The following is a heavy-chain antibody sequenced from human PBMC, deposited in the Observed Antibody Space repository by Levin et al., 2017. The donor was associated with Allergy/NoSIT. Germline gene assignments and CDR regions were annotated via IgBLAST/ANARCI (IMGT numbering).Heavy chain of an antibody. CDR3: ARLRRGSGLGGMDV. J-gene: IGHJ6*02. CDR2: VDWDEDK. V-gene: IGHV2-70*11. D-gene: IGHD2-15*01. Sequence: ASGPTLVKPTQTLTLTCTFSGFSLSTSGMCVSWIRQPPGRALEWLARVDWDEDKWYSTSLKTRLSISKDTSKNQVVLTMTNMDPVDTATYFCARLRRGSGLGGMDVWGQGTTVTVSS. CDR1: GFSLSTSGMC.